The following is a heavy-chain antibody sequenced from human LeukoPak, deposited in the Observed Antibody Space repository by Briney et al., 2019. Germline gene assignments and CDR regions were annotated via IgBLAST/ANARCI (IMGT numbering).Heavy chain of an antibody. V-gene: IGHV4-59*01. Sequence: SETLSLTCTVSGGSISSYYWSWIRQPPGKGLEWIGYIYYSGSTNYNPSLESRVTISVDTSKNQFSLKLSSVTAADTAVYYCARQMNYGDYPDAFDIWGQGTMVTVSS. J-gene: IGHJ3*02. CDR1: GGSISSYY. CDR3: ARQMNYGDYPDAFDI. D-gene: IGHD4-17*01. CDR2: IYYSGST.